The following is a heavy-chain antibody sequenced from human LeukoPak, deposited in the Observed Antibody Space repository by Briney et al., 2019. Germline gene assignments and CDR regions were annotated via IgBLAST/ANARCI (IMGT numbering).Heavy chain of an antibody. J-gene: IGHJ4*02. D-gene: IGHD6-13*01. CDR2: INPNSGGT. CDR1: GYTFTGYY. V-gene: IGHV1-2*02. CDR3: ARSLQVIAAAGPPYYFDY. Sequence: ASVKVSCKASGYTFTGYYMHWVRQAPGQGLEWMGWINPNSGGTNYAQKFQGRVTMTRDTSISTAYMELSRLRSDDTAVYYCARSLQVIAAAGPPYYFDYWGQGTLVTVSS.